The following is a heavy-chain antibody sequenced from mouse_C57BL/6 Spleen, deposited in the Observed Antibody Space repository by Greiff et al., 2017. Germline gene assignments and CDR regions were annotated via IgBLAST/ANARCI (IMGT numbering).Heavy chain of an antibody. V-gene: IGHV1-64*01. CDR3: ARGKLYSYYFDD. Sequence: QVQLQQPGAELVKPGASVKLSCKASGYTFTSYWMHWVKQRPGQGLEWIGMIHPNSGSTNYNEKFKSKATLTVDKSSSTAYMQLSSLTSEDSAVYYCARGKLYSYYFDDWGQGTTLTVSS. J-gene: IGHJ2*01. CDR2: IHPNSGST. D-gene: IGHD1-1*01. CDR1: GYTFTSYW.